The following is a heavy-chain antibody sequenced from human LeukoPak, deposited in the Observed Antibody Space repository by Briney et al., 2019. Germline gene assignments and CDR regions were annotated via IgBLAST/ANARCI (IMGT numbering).Heavy chain of an antibody. CDR2: TYYRSKWYN. CDR3: ARAESGSSYTFDY. V-gene: IGHV6-1*01. Sequence: SQTLSLTCAISGGSVSSNSAAWNWIRQSPSRALEWRGKTYYRSKWYNDYEVSVKSRITINPDTSKNQFSLQLNSVTPEDTAVYYCARAESGSSYTFDYWGQGTLVTVSS. CDR1: GGSVSSNSAA. D-gene: IGHD1-26*01. J-gene: IGHJ4*02.